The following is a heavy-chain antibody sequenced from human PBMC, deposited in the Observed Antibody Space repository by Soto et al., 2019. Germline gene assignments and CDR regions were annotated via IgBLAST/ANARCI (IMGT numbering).Heavy chain of an antibody. Sequence: QVQLVESGGGVVQPGRSLRLSCAASGFTFSSYGMHWVRQAPGKGLEWVAVISYDGSNKYYADSVKGRFTISRDNSKNTLYLQMNSLRAEDTAVYYCAKAQGMVVADNWFDPWGQGTLVTVSS. CDR3: AKAQGMVVADNWFDP. CDR2: ISYDGSNK. CDR1: GFTFSSYG. D-gene: IGHD2-15*01. J-gene: IGHJ5*02. V-gene: IGHV3-30*18.